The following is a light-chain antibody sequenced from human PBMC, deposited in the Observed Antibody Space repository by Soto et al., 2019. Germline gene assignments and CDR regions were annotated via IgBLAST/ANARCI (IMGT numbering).Light chain of an antibody. CDR3: QPQGRSQT. CDR2: GAS. V-gene: IGKV3-20*01. Sequence: EIVLTQSPGTLSLSPGERAALSCRASQSVSSTYLAWYQQKPGQAPRLLIYGASSRATGIPDRFSGSGSGKDFPLIISRLELEDFAVYYCQPQGRSQTFGGGPKVVIK. J-gene: IGKJ4*01. CDR1: QSVSSTY.